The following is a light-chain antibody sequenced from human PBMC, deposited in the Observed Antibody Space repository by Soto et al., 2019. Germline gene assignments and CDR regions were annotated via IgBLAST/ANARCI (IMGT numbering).Light chain of an antibody. CDR3: SSYTGDNTHV. V-gene: IGLV2-14*03. CDR1: SSDIGGYNY. J-gene: IGLJ1*01. CDR2: DVS. Sequence: QSVLTQPASVSGSAGQSITISCTGSSSDIGGYNYVSWYQQHPGKAPKLMINDVSNRPSGVSYRFSGSKSGNTASLTISGLQAEDEADYYCSSYTGDNTHVFGSGTKVTVL.